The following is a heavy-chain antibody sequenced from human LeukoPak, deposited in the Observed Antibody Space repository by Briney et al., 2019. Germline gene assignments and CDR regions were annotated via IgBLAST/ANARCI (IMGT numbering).Heavy chain of an antibody. V-gene: IGHV1-46*01. CDR1: GYTFTSYY. CDR3: ARLGITMVRGVPLLYYYYYYMDV. CDR2: INPSGGST. Sequence: ASVKVSCKASGYTFTSYYMHWVRQAPGQGLEWMGIINPSGGSTSYAQKFQGRVTMTRNTSISTAYMELSSLRSEDTAVYYCARLGITMVRGVPLLYYYYYYMDVWGKGTTVTISS. D-gene: IGHD3-10*01. J-gene: IGHJ6*03.